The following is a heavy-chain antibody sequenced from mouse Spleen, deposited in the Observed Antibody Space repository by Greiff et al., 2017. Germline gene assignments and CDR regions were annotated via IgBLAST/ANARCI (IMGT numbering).Heavy chain of an antibody. D-gene: IGHD4-1*01. CDR2: IRNKANGYTT. Sequence: EVNVVESGGGLVQPGGSLSLSCAASGFTFTDYYMSWVRQPPGKALEWLGFIRNKANGYTTEYSASVKGRFTISRDNSQSILYLQMNALRAEDSATYYCARYMGLDYYAMDYWGQGTSVTVSS. CDR3: ARYMGLDYYAMDY. J-gene: IGHJ4*01. V-gene: IGHV7-3*01. CDR1: GFTFTDYY.